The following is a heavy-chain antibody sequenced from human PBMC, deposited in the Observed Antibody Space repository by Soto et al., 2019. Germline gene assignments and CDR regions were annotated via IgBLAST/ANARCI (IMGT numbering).Heavy chain of an antibody. V-gene: IGHV5-10-1*01. Sequence: GESLKISCKGSGYSFTSYWISWVRQMPGKGLEWMGRIDPSDSYTNYSPSFQGHVTFSADKSISTAYLQWSSLKASDTAMYYCARQGVQRSYYYYYYGMDVWGQGTTVTVSS. CDR2: IDPSDSYT. J-gene: IGHJ6*02. D-gene: IGHD3-16*01. CDR3: ARQGVQRSYYYYYYGMDV. CDR1: GYSFTSYW.